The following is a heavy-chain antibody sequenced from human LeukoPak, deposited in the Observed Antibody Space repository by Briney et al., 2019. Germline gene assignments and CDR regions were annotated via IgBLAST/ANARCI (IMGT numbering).Heavy chain of an antibody. J-gene: IGHJ4*02. D-gene: IGHD2-8*01. CDR3: ARDENGGVGH. V-gene: IGHV3-11*04. CDR2: ITSCGNTI. CDR1: GFTFGHYY. Sequence: GGSLRLSCAASGFTFGHYYMSWIRQAPGKGLEWVSCITSCGNTIYYADSVKGRFTISRDNAKNSLYLQMNSLKFEDTAVYYCARDENGGVGHWGQGTLVTVSS.